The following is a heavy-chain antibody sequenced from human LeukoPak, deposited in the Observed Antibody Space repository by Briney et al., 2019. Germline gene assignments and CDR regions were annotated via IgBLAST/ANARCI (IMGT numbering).Heavy chain of an antibody. Sequence: ASVKVSCKASGYTFTSYYMHWVRQAPGQGLEWMGIINPSGGSTSYAQKFQGRVTMTRDTSTSTVYMELSSLRSEDTAVYYCAKLGSGSYPYYYYYGMDVWGQGTTVTVSS. J-gene: IGHJ6*02. D-gene: IGHD1-26*01. CDR3: AKLGSGSYPYYYYYGMDV. CDR2: INPSGGST. CDR1: GYTFTSYY. V-gene: IGHV1-46*01.